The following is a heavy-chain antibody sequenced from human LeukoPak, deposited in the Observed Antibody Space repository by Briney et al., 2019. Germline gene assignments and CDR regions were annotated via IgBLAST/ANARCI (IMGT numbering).Heavy chain of an antibody. CDR3: ARRTDYYYGMDV. J-gene: IGHJ6*02. CDR2: IYYSGST. V-gene: IGHV4-59*08. Sequence: KPSETLSLTCTVSGGSISSYYWSWIRQPPGKGLEWIGYIYYSGSTNYNPSLKSRVTISVDTSKNQFSLKLSSVTAADTAVYYCARRTDYYYGMDVWGQGTTVTVSS. CDR1: GGSISSYY.